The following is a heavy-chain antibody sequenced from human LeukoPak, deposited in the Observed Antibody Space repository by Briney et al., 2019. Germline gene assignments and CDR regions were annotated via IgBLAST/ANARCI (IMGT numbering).Heavy chain of an antibody. D-gene: IGHD2-2*01. CDR2: IKQDGSDK. V-gene: IGHV3-7*01. J-gene: IGHJ4*02. Sequence: GGSLRLSCAASGFTFSTYWMSWVRQAPGRGLEWVANIKQDGSDKFYVDSVKGRFTISRDNAKNSMYLQMNSLRAEDTAIYYCARVLPVASRDYWGQGTLVTVSS. CDR1: GFTFSTYW. CDR3: ARVLPVASRDY.